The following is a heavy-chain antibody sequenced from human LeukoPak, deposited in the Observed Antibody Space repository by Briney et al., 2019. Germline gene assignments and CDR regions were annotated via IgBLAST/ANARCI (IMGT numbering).Heavy chain of an antibody. J-gene: IGHJ4*02. Sequence: GGSLRLSCAASGFIFDDYAMHWVRQAPGKGLEWVSGINWNGGSTGYADSVKGRFTISRDNAKNSLYLQMNSLRAEDTAVYYCAKDTSVVGATMSPFDYWGQGTLVTVSS. CDR1: GFIFDDYA. D-gene: IGHD1-26*01. CDR2: INWNGGST. CDR3: AKDTSVVGATMSPFDY. V-gene: IGHV3-20*04.